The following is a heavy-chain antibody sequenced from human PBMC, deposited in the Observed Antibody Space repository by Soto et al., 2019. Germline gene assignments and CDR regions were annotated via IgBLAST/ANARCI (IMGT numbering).Heavy chain of an antibody. CDR1: GYTFTGFS. J-gene: IGHJ5*02. D-gene: IGHD3-16*02. CDR2: ITAYNGNT. Sequence: ASVKVSCKASGYTFTGFSLHWVRQAPGQRLEWMGWITAYNGNTKYAQKLQGRVTMTTDTSTSTAYMELRSLRSDDTAVYYCAREGPNHRLSWGQGTLVTVSS. CDR3: AREGPNHRLS. V-gene: IGHV1-18*01.